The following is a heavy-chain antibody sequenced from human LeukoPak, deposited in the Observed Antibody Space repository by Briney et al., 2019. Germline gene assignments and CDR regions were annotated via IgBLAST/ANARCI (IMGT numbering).Heavy chain of an antibody. CDR2: ISSSSSYI. J-gene: IGHJ3*02. CDR3: ARDGGGGGENSIAVAVGNAFDI. D-gene: IGHD6-19*01. V-gene: IGHV3-21*01. CDR1: GFTFSSYS. Sequence: GGSLRLSCAASGFTFSSYSMNWVRQAPGKGLEWVSSISSSSSYIYYADSVKGRFTISRDNAKNSLYLQMNSLRAEDTAVYYCARDGGGGGENSIAVAVGNAFDIWGQGTMVTVSS.